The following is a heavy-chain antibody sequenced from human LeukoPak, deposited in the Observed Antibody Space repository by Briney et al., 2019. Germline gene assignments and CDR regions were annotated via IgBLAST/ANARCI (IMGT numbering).Heavy chain of an antibody. V-gene: IGHV3-7*03. D-gene: IGHD3-16*01. CDR1: GFTFSSYW. CDR3: ARGGGLDV. CDR2: INHNGDVN. Sequence: GSLRLSCAASGFTFSSYWMNWARQAPGKGLEWVASINHNGDVNYYVDSVKGRFTISRDNAKNSLYLQMSNLRAEDTAVYFCARGGGLDVWGQGATVTVSS. J-gene: IGHJ6*02.